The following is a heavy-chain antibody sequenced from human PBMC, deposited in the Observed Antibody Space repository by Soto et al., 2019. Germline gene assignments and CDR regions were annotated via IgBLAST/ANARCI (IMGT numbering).Heavy chain of an antibody. J-gene: IGHJ4*02. Sequence: EVQLLESGGGLVQPGGSLRLSCAASGFTFSSYAMSWVRQAPGKGLEWVSAISGSGGSTYYADSVKGRFTISRDNSKNELYLQMNGLRADDTAVYYCAKEGYYYDSSGYYYYFDYWGQGTLVTVSS. CDR3: AKEGYYYDSSGYYYYFDY. CDR1: GFTFSSYA. CDR2: ISGSGGST. D-gene: IGHD3-22*01. V-gene: IGHV3-23*01.